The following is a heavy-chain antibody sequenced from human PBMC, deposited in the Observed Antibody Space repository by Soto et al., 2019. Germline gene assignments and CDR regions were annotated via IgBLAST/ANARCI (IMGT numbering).Heavy chain of an antibody. CDR1: GFTFSSYA. D-gene: IGHD3-16*01. CDR2: ISSSSNYI. V-gene: IGHV3-21*01. CDR3: ARGSLYYYYAMDV. Sequence: GGSLRLSCAASGFTFSSYAMSWVRQAPGKGLEWVSSISSSSNYIYNADSMKGRFTISRDNVKNSLYLQMNSLRAEDTAVYYCARGSLYYYYAMDVWGQGTTVTVSS. J-gene: IGHJ6*02.